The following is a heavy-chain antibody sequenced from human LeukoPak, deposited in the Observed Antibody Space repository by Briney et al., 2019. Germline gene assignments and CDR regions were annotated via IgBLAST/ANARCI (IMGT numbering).Heavy chain of an antibody. J-gene: IGHJ6*03. CDR1: GFTFSSYS. CDR2: ISSSSSYI. V-gene: IGHV3-21*01. CDR3: ARGTRYRSPYYMDV. D-gene: IGHD1-14*01. Sequence: GGSLRLSCAASGFTFSSYSLNWVRQAPGKGLEWVSSISSSSSYIYYADSVKGRFTISRDNAKNSLYLQMNSLRAEDTAVYYCARGTRYRSPYYMDVWGKGTTVTVSS.